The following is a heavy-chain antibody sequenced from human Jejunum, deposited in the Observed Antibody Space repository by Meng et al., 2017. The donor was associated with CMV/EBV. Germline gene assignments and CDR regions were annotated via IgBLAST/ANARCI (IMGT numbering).Heavy chain of an antibody. CDR3: ARASYGSGSPLGESWFDP. V-gene: IGHV4-30-4*01. D-gene: IGHD3-10*01. CDR2: IPSSGST. Sequence: WVLRRERPLLTPSLTLYISCGSLGSGNDYWSWIRQPPGQGLECIEYIPSSGSTYYNPSLRSRLTITVYTSKNQISLTLSSVTAADTAVYYCARASYGSGSPLGESWFDPWGQGTLVTVSS. J-gene: IGHJ5*02. CDR1: CGSLGSGNDY.